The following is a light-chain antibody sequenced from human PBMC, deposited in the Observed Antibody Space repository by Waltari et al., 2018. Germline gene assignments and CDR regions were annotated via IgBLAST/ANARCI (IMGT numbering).Light chain of an antibody. CDR2: DTS. CDR3: QQRHKWPLT. CDR1: PSISNQ. V-gene: IGKV3-11*01. J-gene: IGKJ4*02. Sequence: EIVLTQSPGTLSLSPGETTTLSCRASPSISNQLVWYQQKPGHAPRLLIYDTSNRATGIPAIFSGSGYGKDFTHTFSRLEPEDDAVYYGQQRHKWPLTFVGGTKVDI.